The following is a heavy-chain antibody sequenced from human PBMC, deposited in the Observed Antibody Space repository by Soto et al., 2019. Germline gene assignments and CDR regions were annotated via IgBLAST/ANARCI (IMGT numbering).Heavy chain of an antibody. CDR1: GFTFSSYA. CDR3: ARGRDYYYYMDV. CDR2: ISSNGGST. V-gene: IGHV3-64*01. J-gene: IGHJ6*03. Sequence: VQLVESGGGLVQPGGSLRLSCAASGFTFSSYAMHWVRQAPGKGLEYVSAISSNGGSTYYANSVKGRFTISRDNSKNTLYLQMGSLRAEDMAVYYCARGRDYYYYMDVWGKGTTVTVSS.